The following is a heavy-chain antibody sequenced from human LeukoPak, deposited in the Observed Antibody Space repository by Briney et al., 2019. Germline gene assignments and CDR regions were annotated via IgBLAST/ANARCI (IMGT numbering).Heavy chain of an antibody. CDR3: TRGSGGPRGY. V-gene: IGHV3-74*01. CDR1: GFTFSNYW. J-gene: IGHJ4*02. CDR2: ISGDGSST. D-gene: IGHD2-15*01. Sequence: GGSLRLSCVISGFTFSNYWMHWVRQAPGEGLVWVSRISGDGSSTNYADSVKGRFTISRDNIKNTLYLQMNSLRAEDTAVYHCTRGSGGPRGYWGQGTLVTVFS.